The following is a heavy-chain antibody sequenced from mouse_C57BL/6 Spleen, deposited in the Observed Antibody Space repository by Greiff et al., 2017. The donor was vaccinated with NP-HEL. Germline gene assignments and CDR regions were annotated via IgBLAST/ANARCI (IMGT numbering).Heavy chain of an antibody. D-gene: IGHD2-3*01. V-gene: IGHV3-6*01. CDR2: ISYDGSN. Sequence: DVKLQESGPGLVKPSQSLSLTCSVTGYSITSGYYWNWLRQFPGNKLEWMGYISYDGSNNYNPSLKNRISITRDTSKNQFFLKLNSVTTEDTATYYCAREGDGYPYAMDYWGQGTSVTVSS. CDR1: GYSITSGYY. J-gene: IGHJ4*01. CDR3: AREGDGYPYAMDY.